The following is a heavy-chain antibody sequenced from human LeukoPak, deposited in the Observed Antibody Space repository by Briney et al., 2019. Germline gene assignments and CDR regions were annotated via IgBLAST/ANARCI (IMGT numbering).Heavy chain of an antibody. D-gene: IGHD3-10*01. Sequence: PGGSLSLSCAASGFTFSSYAMRWVRQAPGKGLEWVSAISCSGGSTFYADSVKARFTISRDNSKSTLYLQMSSLRAEDTAVYYCAKYYYGSGSSFSYYYYYFMDVWGKGTTVTVSS. CDR3: AKYYYGSGSSFSYYYYYFMDV. CDR1: GFTFSSYA. V-gene: IGHV3-23*01. J-gene: IGHJ6*03. CDR2: ISCSGGST.